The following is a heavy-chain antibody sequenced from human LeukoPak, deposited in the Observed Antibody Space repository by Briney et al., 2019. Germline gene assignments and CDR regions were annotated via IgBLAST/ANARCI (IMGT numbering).Heavy chain of an antibody. Sequence: GSSVKVSCKASGGTFSSYAISWVRQAPGQGLEWMGGIIPIFGTANYAQKFQGRVTITADKSTSTAYMELSSLRSEDTAVYYCARDSQIWGSYRYDIDYWGQGTLVTVSS. CDR1: GGTFSSYA. J-gene: IGHJ4*02. CDR2: IIPIFGTA. CDR3: ARDSQIWGSYRYDIDY. D-gene: IGHD3-16*02. V-gene: IGHV1-69*06.